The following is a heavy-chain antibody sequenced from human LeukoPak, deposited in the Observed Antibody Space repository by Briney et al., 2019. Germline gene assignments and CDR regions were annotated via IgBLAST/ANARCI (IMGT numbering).Heavy chain of an antibody. CDR3: ARGVVVAATLDY. V-gene: IGHV4-30-4*01. CDR2: IYYSGST. D-gene: IGHD2-15*01. Sequence: SQTLSLTCTVSGGTISSGDYYWSWIRQPPGKGLEWIGYIYYSGSTYYNPSLKSRVTISVDTSKNQFSLKLSSVTAADTAVCYCARGVVVAATLDYWGQGTLVTVSS. CDR1: GGTISSGDYY. J-gene: IGHJ4*02.